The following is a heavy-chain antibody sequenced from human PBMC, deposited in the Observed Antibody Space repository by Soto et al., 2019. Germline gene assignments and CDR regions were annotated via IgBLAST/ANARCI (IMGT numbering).Heavy chain of an antibody. CDR3: ARETTYDILTASYGHWFDP. J-gene: IGHJ5*02. CDR1: GFTFSSYN. D-gene: IGHD3-9*01. CDR2: ISSSSTYI. Sequence: EVQLVESGGGLVKPGGSLRLSCAASGFTFSSYNMNWVRQAPGKGLEWVSSISSSSTYIYYAASVKGRFTISRDNAKNSLSPQMNSLRAEDTAVYYCARETTYDILTASYGHWFDPWCQGNLVTSSS. V-gene: IGHV3-21*01.